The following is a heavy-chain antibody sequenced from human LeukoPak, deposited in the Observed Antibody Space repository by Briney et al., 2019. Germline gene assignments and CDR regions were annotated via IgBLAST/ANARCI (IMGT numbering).Heavy chain of an antibody. V-gene: IGHV3-7*01. CDR1: GFTFSSYW. Sequence: PGGSLRLSCADSGFTFSSYWMSWVRQAPGKGLEWVANIKQDGSETYYVDSVKGRFTTSRDNAKKSLYLQMNSLRAEDTAVYYCARDRSDILTGYNDAFDIWGQGTMVTVSS. CDR2: IKQDGSET. CDR3: ARDRSDILTGYNDAFDI. J-gene: IGHJ3*02. D-gene: IGHD3-9*01.